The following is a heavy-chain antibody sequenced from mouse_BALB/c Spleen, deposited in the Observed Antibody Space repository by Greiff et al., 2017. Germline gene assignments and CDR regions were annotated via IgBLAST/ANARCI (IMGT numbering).Heavy chain of an antibody. J-gene: IGHJ4*01. D-gene: IGHD1-1*01. V-gene: IGHV3-2*02. CDR1: GYSITSDYA. CDR2: ISYSGST. Sequence: VQLKESGPGLVKPSQSLSLTCTVTGYSITSDYAWNWIRQFPGNKLEWMGYISYSGSTSYNPSLKSRISITRDTSKNQFFLQLNSVTTEDTATYYCAREPYYYGSSYAMDYWGQGTSVTVSS. CDR3: AREPYYYGSSYAMDY.